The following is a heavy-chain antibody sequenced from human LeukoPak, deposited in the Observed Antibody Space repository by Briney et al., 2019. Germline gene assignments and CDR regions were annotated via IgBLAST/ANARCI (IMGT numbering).Heavy chain of an antibody. CDR2: VNPSGGST. CDR3: ARDRGSGLVVVGLDY. D-gene: IGHD2-15*01. Sequence: GASAKVSCKASGYTFTSYYMHWVRQAPGQGLEWMGIVNPSGGSTSYAQKFQGRVTMTRDTSTSTVYMELSSLRSEDTAVYYCARDRGSGLVVVGLDYWGQGTLVTVSS. J-gene: IGHJ4*02. CDR1: GYTFTSYY. V-gene: IGHV1-46*01.